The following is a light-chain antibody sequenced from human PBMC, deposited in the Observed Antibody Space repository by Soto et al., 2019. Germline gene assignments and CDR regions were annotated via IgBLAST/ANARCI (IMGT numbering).Light chain of an antibody. CDR2: GAS. Sequence: SPGTLSLSPGERATLSCRASQSVTSSYLAWYQQKPGQAPRLLIYGASTRATGIPDRFSGSGSGTDFTLTISRLEPEDFAVYYCQQYGSSGTVFGQGTRMEIK. CDR3: QQYGSSGTV. CDR1: QSVTSSY. J-gene: IGKJ5*01. V-gene: IGKV3-20*01.